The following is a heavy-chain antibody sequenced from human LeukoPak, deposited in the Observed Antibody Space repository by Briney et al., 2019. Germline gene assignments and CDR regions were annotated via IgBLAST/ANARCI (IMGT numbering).Heavy chain of an antibody. V-gene: IGHV4-30-2*03. D-gene: IGHD6-6*01. CDR1: GGSISSGGYS. CDR3: ARSARVAARRRWFDP. J-gene: IGHJ5*02. Sequence: PSETLSLTCAVSGGSISSGGYSWSWIRQPPGKGLEWIGSIYHSGSTYYNPSLKSRVTISVDTSKNQFSLKLSSVTAADTAVYYCARSARVAARRRWFDPWGQGTLVTVSS. CDR2: IYHSGST.